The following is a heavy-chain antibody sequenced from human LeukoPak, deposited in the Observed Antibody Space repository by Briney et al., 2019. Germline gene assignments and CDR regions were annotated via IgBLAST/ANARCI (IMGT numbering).Heavy chain of an antibody. Sequence: SETLSLTCDVSGASISSNNWWSWVRQPPGKGLEWIGEIFHGGNTNYNPSLKSRVTISVDTSRNQFSLNLSSVTAADTAVYYCARHYGPWGQGTLVAVSS. J-gene: IGHJ5*02. D-gene: IGHD3-16*01. CDR1: GASISSNNW. CDR3: ARHYGP. CDR2: IFHGGNT. V-gene: IGHV4-4*02.